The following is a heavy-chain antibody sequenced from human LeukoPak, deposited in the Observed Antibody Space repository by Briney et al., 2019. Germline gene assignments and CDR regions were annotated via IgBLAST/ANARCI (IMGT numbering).Heavy chain of an antibody. Sequence: SETLSLTCTVSGGSISSYYWSWIRQPPGKGLEWIGYISYSGSTNYNPSLKSRVTISLDTSKNQFSLKLSSVTAADTAVYYCARAGDDFWSDRKYFDYWGQGALVTVSS. D-gene: IGHD3-3*01. CDR1: GGSISSYY. J-gene: IGHJ4*02. CDR2: ISYSGST. V-gene: IGHV4-59*01. CDR3: ARAGDDFWSDRKYFDY.